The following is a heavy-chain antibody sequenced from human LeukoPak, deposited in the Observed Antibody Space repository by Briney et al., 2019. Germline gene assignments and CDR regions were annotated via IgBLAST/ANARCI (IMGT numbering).Heavy chain of an antibody. Sequence: GGSLRLSCAASGFTFSSYGMSWVRQAPGKGLEWVAFIRYDGSKKYYADSVKGRFTISRDNSKNTLYLQMNSLRAADTAVYYCAKDPTHYRVWDDYDSTVLSYWGQGTLVTVSS. CDR1: GFTFSSYG. CDR2: IRYDGSKK. J-gene: IGHJ4*02. V-gene: IGHV3-30*02. D-gene: IGHD3-22*01. CDR3: AKDPTHYRVWDDYDSTVLSY.